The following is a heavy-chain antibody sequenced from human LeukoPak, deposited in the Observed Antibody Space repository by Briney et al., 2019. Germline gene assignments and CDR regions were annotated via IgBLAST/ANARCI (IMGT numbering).Heavy chain of an antibody. D-gene: IGHD3-10*01. Sequence: GGSLRLSCAASGFNVRSYYMSWVRQAPGKGLEWVAFIRYDGSNKYYADSVKGRFTISRDNSKNTLYLQMNSLRAEDTAVYYCAKLVRGGFDYWGQGTLVTVSS. V-gene: IGHV3-30*02. J-gene: IGHJ4*02. CDR1: GFNVRSYY. CDR3: AKLVRGGFDY. CDR2: IRYDGSNK.